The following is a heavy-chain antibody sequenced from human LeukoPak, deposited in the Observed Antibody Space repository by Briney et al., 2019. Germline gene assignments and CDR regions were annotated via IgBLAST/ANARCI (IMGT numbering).Heavy chain of an antibody. CDR1: GFTFSNYG. Sequence: PGRSLRLSCAASGFTFSNYGMHWVRQAPGKGLEWVAVISYDGSNKYYADSVKGRFTISRDNSKNTLYLQMNSLRAEDTAVYYCAKDPAALRSNPFNWFDPWGQGTLVTVSS. J-gene: IGHJ5*02. D-gene: IGHD1-26*01. CDR3: AKDPAALRSNPFNWFDP. V-gene: IGHV3-30*18. CDR2: ISYDGSNK.